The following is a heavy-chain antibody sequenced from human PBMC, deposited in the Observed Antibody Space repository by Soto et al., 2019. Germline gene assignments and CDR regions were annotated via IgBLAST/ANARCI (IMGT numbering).Heavy chain of an antibody. CDR3: ARDGYCISTSCGKGALYYYGMDV. CDR2: IIPIFGTA. Sequence: QVQLVQSGAEVKKPGSSVKVSCKASGGTFSSYAISWVRQAPGQGLEWMGGIIPIFGTANYAQKLQGRVTITADESTSTAYMELSSLRSEDTAVYYCARDGYCISTSCGKGALYYYGMDVWGQGTTVTVSS. J-gene: IGHJ6*02. CDR1: GGTFSSYA. V-gene: IGHV1-69*12. D-gene: IGHD2-2*01.